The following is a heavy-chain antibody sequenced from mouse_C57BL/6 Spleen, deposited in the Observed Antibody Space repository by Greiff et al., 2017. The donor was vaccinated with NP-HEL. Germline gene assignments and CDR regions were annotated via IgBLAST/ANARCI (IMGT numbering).Heavy chain of an antibody. Sequence: QVQLKESGPELVKPGASVKISCKASGYAFSSSWMNWVKQRPGKGLEWIGRIYPGDGDTNYNGKFKGKATLTADKSSSTAYMQLSSLTSEDSAVYFCARSPRGYGNSFAYWGQGTLVTVSA. CDR1: GYAFSSSW. V-gene: IGHV1-82*01. CDR3: ARSPRGYGNSFAY. CDR2: IYPGDGDT. D-gene: IGHD2-10*02. J-gene: IGHJ3*01.